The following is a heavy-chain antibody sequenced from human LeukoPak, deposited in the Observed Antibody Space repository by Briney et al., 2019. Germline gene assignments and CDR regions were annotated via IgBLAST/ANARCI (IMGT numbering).Heavy chain of an antibody. V-gene: IGHV3-23*01. CDR2: ISGSGGST. D-gene: IGHD3-22*01. CDR1: GFTFSSYA. J-gene: IGHJ4*02. CDR3: AKEAYYYDSSGYSPFDY. Sequence: GGSLRLSCAASGFTFSSYAMSWARQAPGKGLEWVSAISGSGGSTYYADSVKGRFTISRDNSKNTLYLQMNSLRAEDTAVYYCAKEAYYYDSSGYSPFDYWGQGTLVTVSS.